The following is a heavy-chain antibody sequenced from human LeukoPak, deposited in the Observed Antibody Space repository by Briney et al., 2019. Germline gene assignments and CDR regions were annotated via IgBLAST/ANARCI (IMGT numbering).Heavy chain of an antibody. CDR3: ARPSPRYQYGMDA. Sequence: SETLSLTCTVSGGSISSGGHYWSWIRQHPGKGLEWIGYIYYSGSTFYNPSLKSRLTISVDTSKNQFSLKLSSATAADTAVYYCARPSPRYQYGMDAWGQGTTVTVSS. CDR1: GGSISSGGHY. V-gene: IGHV4-31*03. D-gene: IGHD2-2*01. J-gene: IGHJ6*02. CDR2: IYYSGST.